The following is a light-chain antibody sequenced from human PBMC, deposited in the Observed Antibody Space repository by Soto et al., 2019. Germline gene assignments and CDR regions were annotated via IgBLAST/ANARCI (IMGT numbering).Light chain of an antibody. CDR2: AAS. CDR1: QGISNW. Sequence: DIQMTQSPSSVSASVGDRVTITCRASQGISNWLAWYQQKPGQAPRLLIYAASSWQNGVPSRFSGSGSGTDFILTISSRHPEDFANDYCQQANSFPLTFGGGTKVEIK. CDR3: QQANSFPLT. V-gene: IGKV1-12*01. J-gene: IGKJ4*01.